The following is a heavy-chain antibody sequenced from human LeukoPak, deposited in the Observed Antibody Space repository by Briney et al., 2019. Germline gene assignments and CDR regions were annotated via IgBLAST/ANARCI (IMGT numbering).Heavy chain of an antibody. CDR3: AGMSHGSKTSPFYGSGRRDDY. D-gene: IGHD3-10*01. CDR1: GYTFTGYY. Sequence: ASVKVSCKASGYTFTGYYMHWVRQAPGQGREGMGWINPNSGGTNYAQKFQGRVTMTRDTSISTVYMELSSLRSEDTAVYYCAGMSHGSKTSPFYGSGRRDDYWGQGTLVTVSS. CDR2: INPNSGGT. V-gene: IGHV1-2*02. J-gene: IGHJ4*02.